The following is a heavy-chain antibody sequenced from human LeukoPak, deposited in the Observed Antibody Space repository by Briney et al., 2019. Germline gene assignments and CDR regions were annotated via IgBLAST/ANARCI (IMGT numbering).Heavy chain of an antibody. Sequence: GGSLRLSCAASGFIFSSYAMSWVRQAPGKGLEWVSAISGSGGSTYYADSVKGRFTISRDNSKNTLYLQMNSLRAEDTAVYYCAKEYYDFWSGYPHDYWGQGTLVTVSS. D-gene: IGHD3-3*01. V-gene: IGHV3-23*01. CDR1: GFIFSSYA. CDR3: AKEYYDFWSGYPHDY. CDR2: ISGSGGST. J-gene: IGHJ4*02.